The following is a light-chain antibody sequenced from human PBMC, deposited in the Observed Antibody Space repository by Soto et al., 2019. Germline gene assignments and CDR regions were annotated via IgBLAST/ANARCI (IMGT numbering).Light chain of an antibody. CDR2: GAS. V-gene: IGKV3-11*01. J-gene: IGKJ5*01. CDR1: QSISSSY. Sequence: NVLTQSPGTLSLSPGERATLSCRASQSISSSYLAWYQQRPGQAPGLLIYGASNRATGIPARFSGSGSGTDFTLTISSLEPEDFAVYYCQQRSNWPPITFGQGTRLEI. CDR3: QQRSNWPPIT.